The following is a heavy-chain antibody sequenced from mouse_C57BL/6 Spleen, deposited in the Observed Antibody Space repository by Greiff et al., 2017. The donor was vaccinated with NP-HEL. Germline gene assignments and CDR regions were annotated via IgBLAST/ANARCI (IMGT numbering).Heavy chain of an antibody. D-gene: IGHD2-1*01. CDR3: ARGDYGNYSYYFDY. Sequence: QVQLKESGAELARPGASVKLSCKASGYTFTSYGISWVKQRTGQGLEWIGEIYPRSGNTYYNEKFKGKATLTADKSSSTAYMELRSLTSEDSAVYFCARGDYGNYSYYFDYWGQGTTLTVSS. V-gene: IGHV1-81*01. CDR2: IYPRSGNT. J-gene: IGHJ2*01. CDR1: GYTFTSYG.